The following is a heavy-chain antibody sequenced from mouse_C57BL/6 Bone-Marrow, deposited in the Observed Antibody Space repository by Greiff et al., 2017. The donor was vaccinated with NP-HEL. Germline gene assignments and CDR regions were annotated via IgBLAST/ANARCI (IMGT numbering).Heavy chain of an antibody. J-gene: IGHJ4*01. V-gene: IGHV3-6*01. CDR3: ARGHSNSYYYAMDY. CDR1: GYSITSGYY. Sequence: VQLKESGPGLVKPSQSLSLTCSVTGYSITSGYYWNWIRQFPGNKLEWMGYISYDGSNNYNPSLKNRISITRDTSKNQFFLKLNSVTTEDTATYYCARGHSNSYYYAMDYWGQGTSVTVSS. CDR2: ISYDGSN. D-gene: IGHD2-5*01.